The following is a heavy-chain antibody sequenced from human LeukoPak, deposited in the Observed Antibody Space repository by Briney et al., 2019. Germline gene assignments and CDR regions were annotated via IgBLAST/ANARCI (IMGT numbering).Heavy chain of an antibody. Sequence: GESLKISCKSSGYNFFNFWIGWVRQTPGKGLEWMGVVYPDDADTRYSPSFQDHVTMSVDTSIGTAYLQWRSLQSSDTGLYYCARGRGGFHGYEGFDVWGQGTLVTVSS. CDR3: ARGRGGFHGYEGFDV. J-gene: IGHJ4*02. V-gene: IGHV5-51*01. D-gene: IGHD5-12*01. CDR1: GYNFFNFW. CDR2: VYPDDADT.